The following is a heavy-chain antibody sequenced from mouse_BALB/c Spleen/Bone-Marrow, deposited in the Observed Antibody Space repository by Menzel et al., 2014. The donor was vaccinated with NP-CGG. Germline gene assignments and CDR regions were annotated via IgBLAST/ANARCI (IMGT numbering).Heavy chain of an antibody. CDR2: IFPGDGST. Sequence: QVQLQQPGAELVKPGASVKLSCKASVYTFTSYDINWVRQRPEQGLEWIGWIFPGDGSTKYNEKFKGKATLTTDKSSSTAYMQFSRLTSEASAVYLRASCYDGVMDYWGQGTSVTVSS. V-gene: IGHV1S56*01. CDR3: ASCYDGVMDY. CDR1: VYTFTSYD. D-gene: IGHD2-3*01. J-gene: IGHJ4*01.